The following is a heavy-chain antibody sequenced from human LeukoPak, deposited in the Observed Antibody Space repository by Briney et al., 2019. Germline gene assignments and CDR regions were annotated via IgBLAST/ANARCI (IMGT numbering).Heavy chain of an antibody. D-gene: IGHD4/OR15-4a*01. V-gene: IGHV3-72*01. CDR1: GFTFSDHY. CDR2: SRNKVNSYTT. CDR3: TRSMYGEGRRIIDFDY. J-gene: IGHJ4*02. Sequence: GGSLRLSCAASGFTFSDHYIDWVSQAPGKGLEWVGRSRNKVNSYTTAYAASVIGRFTVSRDDLSATVYLQMNSLKTEDTAVYYCTRSMYGEGRRIIDFDYWGQGTLLTVSS.